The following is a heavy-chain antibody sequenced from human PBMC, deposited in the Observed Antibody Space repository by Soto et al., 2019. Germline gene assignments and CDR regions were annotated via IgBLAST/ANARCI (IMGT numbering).Heavy chain of an antibody. J-gene: IGHJ6*02. Sequence: EVQLLESGGGLVQPGGSLRLSCAASGITFSNYAMSWVRQAPGKGLECVSSISGTAGSTYYADSVKGRFTISRDNTKNTLYVQMNSLRAEDTAVYYCAKNRGGDVVRYFDSYAMDVWGRGTTVTVS. V-gene: IGHV3-23*01. CDR1: GITFSNYA. CDR2: ISGTAGST. CDR3: AKNRGGDVVRYFDSYAMDV. D-gene: IGHD3-9*01.